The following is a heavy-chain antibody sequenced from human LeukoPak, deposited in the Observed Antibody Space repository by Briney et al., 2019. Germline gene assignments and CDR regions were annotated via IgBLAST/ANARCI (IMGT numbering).Heavy chain of an antibody. CDR1: GFTFSSYG. V-gene: IGHV3-30*02. D-gene: IGHD3-3*01. CDR3: ARGIHDFRSGPVDH. Sequence: GGSLKLSCAASGFTFSSYGMHWVRQAPGKGLEWVAFTRYDGSQKYYRDSVMGRFTISRDNSKNTLNLQMNSLTTEDTAVYYCARGIHDFRSGPVDHWGQGTLVTVSS. CDR2: TRYDGSQK. J-gene: IGHJ4*02.